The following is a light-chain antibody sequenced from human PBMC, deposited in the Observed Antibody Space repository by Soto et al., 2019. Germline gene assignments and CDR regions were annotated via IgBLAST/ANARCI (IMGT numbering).Light chain of an antibody. CDR3: QQYSSLKT. Sequence: DIQMTQAPSTLSASVGDRVTITCRAGQSINRGLAWYQQKPGKAPKVLIYDASSSESGVPSRFSGSGSGTEFTLTINSLQPDDFATYYCQQYSSLKTFGQGTKVDIK. CDR2: DAS. CDR1: QSINRG. J-gene: IGKJ1*01. V-gene: IGKV1-5*01.